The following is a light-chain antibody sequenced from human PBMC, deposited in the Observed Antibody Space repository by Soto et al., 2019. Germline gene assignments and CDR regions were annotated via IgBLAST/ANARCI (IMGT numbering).Light chain of an antibody. CDR2: DVS. CDR1: QAVNSW. J-gene: IGKJ5*01. Sequence: NQLTQSPSAISASVGDRVTITCRASQAVNSWLAWFQQKPGMAPKLVIYDVSSLQSGVPSRFSGSGSGTEFTLTISSLQPEDFATYYCQQSNNHPISFGQGARLXIK. V-gene: IGKV1-12*01. CDR3: QQSNNHPIS.